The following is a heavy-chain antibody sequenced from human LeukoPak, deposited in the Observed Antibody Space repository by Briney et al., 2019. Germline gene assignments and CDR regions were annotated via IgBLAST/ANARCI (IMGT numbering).Heavy chain of an antibody. CDR3: TARGAPTGDTFDV. J-gene: IGHJ3*01. CDR2: ISDSGGST. V-gene: IGHV3-64*04. CDR1: GFPFSSYA. D-gene: IGHD1-26*01. Sequence: GGSLRLSCSASGFPFSSYAMHWVRQAPGKGLEYVSAISDSGGSTYYADPVKGRFTISRDNSKNTLYLQMNSLKTEDTAVYYCTARGAPTGDTFDVWGQGTMVTVSS.